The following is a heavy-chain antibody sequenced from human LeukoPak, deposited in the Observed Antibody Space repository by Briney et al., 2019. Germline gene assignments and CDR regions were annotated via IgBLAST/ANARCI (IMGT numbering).Heavy chain of an antibody. Sequence: SETLSLTCTVSGYSISSGYYWGWIRQPPGKGLEWSGSIYHSGSTYYNPSLKSRVTISVDTSKNQFSLKLSSVTAADTAVYYCARDRRGYCSGGSCFDDAFDIWGQGTMVTVSS. CDR1: GYSISSGYY. CDR2: IYHSGST. J-gene: IGHJ3*02. D-gene: IGHD2-15*01. V-gene: IGHV4-38-2*02. CDR3: ARDRRGYCSGGSCFDDAFDI.